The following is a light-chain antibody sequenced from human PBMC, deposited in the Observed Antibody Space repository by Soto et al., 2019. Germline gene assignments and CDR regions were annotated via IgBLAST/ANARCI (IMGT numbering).Light chain of an antibody. CDR1: QSVSSN. V-gene: IGKV3-15*01. CDR2: GAS. CDR3: QQYDAWPLT. Sequence: EIVMTQSPATLSVSPGERATLSCRASQSVSSNLAWYQQKPGQAPRLLIYGASIRATGIPARFSGSGSGTEFTLTISSLQSEDFAVYYCQQYDAWPLTFGGGTKVDI. J-gene: IGKJ4*01.